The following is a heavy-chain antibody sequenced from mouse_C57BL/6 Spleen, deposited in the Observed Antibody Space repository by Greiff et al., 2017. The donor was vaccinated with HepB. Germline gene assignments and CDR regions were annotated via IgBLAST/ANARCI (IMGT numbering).Heavy chain of an antibody. CDR1: GYTFTSYW. D-gene: IGHD1-1*01. J-gene: IGHJ3*01. Sequence: QVQLQQPGAELVKPGASVKLSCKASGYTFTSYWMQWVKQRPGQGLEWIGEIDPSDSYTNYNQKFKGKATLTVDTSSSTAYMQLSSLTSEDSAVYYCARGRAHYGSGAWFAYWGQGTLVTVSA. V-gene: IGHV1-50*01. CDR2: IDPSDSYT. CDR3: ARGRAHYGSGAWFAY.